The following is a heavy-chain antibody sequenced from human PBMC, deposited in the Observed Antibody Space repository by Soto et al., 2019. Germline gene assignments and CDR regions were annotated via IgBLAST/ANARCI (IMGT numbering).Heavy chain of an antibody. Sequence: QMQLQESGPGLVRPSQTLSLTCTVSGGSIRSGDHYWSWVRLPPGKGLEWIGYISHSGSTFYNPSLKSRATMSVDTSKNQFSLRLSSVIAADTAVYYCARDQGHYDSGSHPVDHDGMDVWGKGTTVSVIS. J-gene: IGHJ6*04. D-gene: IGHD3-10*01. CDR2: ISHSGST. V-gene: IGHV4-30-4*01. CDR1: GGSIRSGDHY. CDR3: ARDQGHYDSGSHPVDHDGMDV.